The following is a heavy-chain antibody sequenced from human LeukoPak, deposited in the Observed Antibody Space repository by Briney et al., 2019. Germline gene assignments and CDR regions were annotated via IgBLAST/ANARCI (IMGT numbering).Heavy chain of an antibody. CDR3: ARARNEILAGYYSFDY. V-gene: IGHV4-59*12. D-gene: IGHD3-9*01. CDR2: IYYSGST. J-gene: IGHJ4*02. CDR1: GGSISSYY. Sequence: TASETLSLTCTVSGGSISSYYWSWIRQPPGKGLEWIGYIYYSGSTNYNPSLKSRVTISGEQSKNQFSLRLTSVTAADTAIYYCARARNEILAGYYSFDYWGQGILVTVSS.